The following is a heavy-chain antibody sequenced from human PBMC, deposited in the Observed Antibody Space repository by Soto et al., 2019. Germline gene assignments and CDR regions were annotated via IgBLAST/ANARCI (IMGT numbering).Heavy chain of an antibody. J-gene: IGHJ5*02. Sequence: SETLSLTCSLSGGSISSGYWTWIRQPPGKGLEWIGYIYYGGSINYNPSLKSRVIISVDTAKNQFSLRLSSVTAADTAVYYCTGAYYDINGYSLDPWGQGTSVTVSS. D-gene: IGHD3-22*01. V-gene: IGHV4-59*01. CDR1: GGSISSGY. CDR3: TGAYYDINGYSLDP. CDR2: IYYGGSI.